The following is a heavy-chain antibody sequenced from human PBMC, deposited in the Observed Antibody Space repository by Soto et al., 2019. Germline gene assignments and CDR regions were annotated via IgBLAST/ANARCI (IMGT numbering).Heavy chain of an antibody. V-gene: IGHV4-59*01. Sequence: SETLSLTCTVSGGSISNDYWTWIRQPPGKGLEWIGYIYYSGSTNYNPSLKSRVTISVDMSKNQFSLKLSSVTAADTAVYYCTRMTTVTTYFDYWGQGTLVTVSS. J-gene: IGHJ4*02. CDR3: TRMTTVTTYFDY. CDR2: IYYSGST. CDR1: GGSISNDY. D-gene: IGHD4-17*01.